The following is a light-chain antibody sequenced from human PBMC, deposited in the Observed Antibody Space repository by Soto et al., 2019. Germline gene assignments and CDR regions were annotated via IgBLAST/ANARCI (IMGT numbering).Light chain of an antibody. Sequence: QSALTQPASVSGSPGQSITISCTGTSSDVGSYNLVSWYQQHPGKAPKVIIYEVSTRPSGVSNRFSGSKSGNTASLTISGLQAEDEADYYCSSYTTSNTLLYVFGTGTKLTVL. CDR1: SSDVGSYNL. CDR3: SSYTTSNTLLYV. J-gene: IGLJ1*01. CDR2: EVS. V-gene: IGLV2-14*02.